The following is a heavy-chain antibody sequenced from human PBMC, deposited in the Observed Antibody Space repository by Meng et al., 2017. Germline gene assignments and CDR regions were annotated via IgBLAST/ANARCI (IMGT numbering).Heavy chain of an antibody. CDR3: AREPLGIAVVDTGDY. CDR1: TFSLSGYY. CDR2: ISSSGATR. Sequence: GESLKISCAASTFSLSGYYMSWIRQAPGKGLEWVSYISSSGATRFYADSVKGRFTISRDNTKKTLYLQMNSLRDEETAVYYCAREPLGIAVVDTGDYWGQGTLVTVSS. V-gene: IGHV3-11*01. J-gene: IGHJ4*02. D-gene: IGHD6-19*01.